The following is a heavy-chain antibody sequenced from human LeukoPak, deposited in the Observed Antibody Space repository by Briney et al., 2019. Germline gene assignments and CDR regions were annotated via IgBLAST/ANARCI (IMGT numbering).Heavy chain of an antibody. D-gene: IGHD3-3*01. CDR3: ARDLTIFGVVEGSYMDV. CDR1: GGTFSSYA. V-gene: IGHV1-69*13. CDR2: IIPIFGTA. J-gene: IGHJ6*02. Sequence: GASVKVSCKASGGTFSSYAISWVRQAPGQGLEWMGGIIPIFGTANYAQKFQGRVTITADESTSTAYMELSSLRSEDTAVYYCARDLTIFGVVEGSYMDVWGQGTTVTVSS.